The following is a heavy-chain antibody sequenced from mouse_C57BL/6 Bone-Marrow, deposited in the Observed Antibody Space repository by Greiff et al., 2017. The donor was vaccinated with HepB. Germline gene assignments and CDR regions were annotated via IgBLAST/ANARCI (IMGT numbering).Heavy chain of an antibody. Sequence: EVQLQQSGPVLVKPGASVKMSCKASGYTFTDYYMNWVKQSHGKSLEWIGVINPYNGGTSYNQKFKGKATLTVDKSSSTAYMELNSLTSEDSAVYYCARDWPYAMDYWGQGTSVTVSS. CDR2: INPYNGGT. CDR3: ARDWPYAMDY. D-gene: IGHD4-1*01. V-gene: IGHV1-19*01. J-gene: IGHJ4*01. CDR1: GYTFTDYY.